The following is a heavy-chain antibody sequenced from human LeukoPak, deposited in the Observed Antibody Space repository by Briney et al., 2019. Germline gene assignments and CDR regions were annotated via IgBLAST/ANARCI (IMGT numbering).Heavy chain of an antibody. V-gene: IGHV4-61*02. Sequence: TLSLTCTVSGGSISSGSYYWSWIRQPAGKGLEWIGRIYTSGSTNYKPSLKSRVTISVDTSKNQFSLKLSSVTAADTAVYYCARFPVYPSITIFGGYRRRGGFDYWGQGTLVTVSS. J-gene: IGHJ4*02. D-gene: IGHD3-3*01. CDR2: IYTSGST. CDR3: ARFPVYPSITIFGGYRRRGGFDY. CDR1: GGSISSGSYY.